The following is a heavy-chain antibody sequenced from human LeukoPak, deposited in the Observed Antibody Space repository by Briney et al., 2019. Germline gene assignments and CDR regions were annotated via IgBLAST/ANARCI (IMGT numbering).Heavy chain of an antibody. V-gene: IGHV1-18*01. J-gene: IGHJ4*02. Sequence: EASVKVSCKASGYTFTSYGISWVQQAPGQGLEWMGWTSAHNDDTNYAETLQGRLTMTTDISTSTAYMELTNLRSDDTVVYYYTRDWDSRNDYFDPWGQGTLVIVSS. D-gene: IGHD1-1*01. CDR1: GYTFTSYG. CDR3: TRDWDSRNDYFDP. CDR2: TSAHNDDT.